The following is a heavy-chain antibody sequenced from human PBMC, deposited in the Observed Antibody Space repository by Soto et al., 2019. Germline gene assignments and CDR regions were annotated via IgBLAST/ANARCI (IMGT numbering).Heavy chain of an antibody. CDR1: EFTFSSYV. CDR2: ISYDGSNK. CDR3: AREKWDYCGNSALDY. D-gene: IGHD4-17*01. Sequence: QVQLVEAGGGVVQPGRSLRLSCAASEFTFSSYVMHWVRQAPGKGLEWGAVISYDGSNKYYADSVKGRFTITRDNSKNTLYLQMNSLRAEDTAVYYCAREKWDYCGNSALDYWGQGTLVTVSS. V-gene: IGHV3-30-3*01. J-gene: IGHJ4*02.